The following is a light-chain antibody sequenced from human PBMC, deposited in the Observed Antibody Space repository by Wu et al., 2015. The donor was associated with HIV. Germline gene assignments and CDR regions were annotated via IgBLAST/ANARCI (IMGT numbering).Light chain of an antibody. V-gene: IGKV3-15*01. J-gene: IGKJ2*01. Sequence: VMTQSPATLSVSPGDTATLSCRASQSVDSNLAWYQQKPGQAPRLLIYDASTRATGIPARFSGSGSGTEFTLTISSMQSEDLAVYYCQQYNNWPPMSAFGQGTKLEIK. CDR2: DAS. CDR1: QSVDSN. CDR3: QQYNNWPPMSA.